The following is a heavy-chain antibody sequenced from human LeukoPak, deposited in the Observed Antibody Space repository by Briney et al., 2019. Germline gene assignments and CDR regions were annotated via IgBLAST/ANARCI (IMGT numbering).Heavy chain of an antibody. D-gene: IGHD3-22*01. CDR3: ARGTYYYDSSRYYFDY. CDR2: IYTSGST. CDR1: GGSISSYY. Sequence: SETLSLTCTVSGGSISSYYWSWIRQPAGKGLEWIGRIYTSGSTNYNPSLKSRVTMSVDTSKNQFSLKLSSVTAADTAVYYCARGTYYYDSSRYYFDYWGQGTLVTVSS. J-gene: IGHJ4*02. V-gene: IGHV4-4*07.